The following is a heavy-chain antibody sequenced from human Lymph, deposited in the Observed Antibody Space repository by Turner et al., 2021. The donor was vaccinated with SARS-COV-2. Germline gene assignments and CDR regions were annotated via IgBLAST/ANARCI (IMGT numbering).Heavy chain of an antibody. Sequence: EVQLVVSGGGLVQPGRSLRLSCAASGFTFDEYVMHWVRQAPGKGLEWVSGISWNSGSIGYADSVKGRFTISRDNAKNSLYLQMNSLRAEDTALYYCAKGRRFGMDVWGQGTTVTVSS. J-gene: IGHJ6*02. CDR2: ISWNSGSI. CDR1: GFTFDEYV. V-gene: IGHV3-9*01. CDR3: AKGRRFGMDV.